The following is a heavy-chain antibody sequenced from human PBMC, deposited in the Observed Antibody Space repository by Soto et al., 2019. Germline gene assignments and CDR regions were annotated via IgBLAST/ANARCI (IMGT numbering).Heavy chain of an antibody. V-gene: IGHV3-30*18. CDR1: GFTFSSYG. CDR2: ISYDGSNK. D-gene: IGHD3-3*01. Sequence: GGSLRLSCAASGFTFSSYGMHWVRQAPGKGLEWVAVISYDGSNKYYADSVKGRFTISRDNSKNTLYLQMNSLRAEDTAEYYCAKDDTSRYYEAAIDYWGQGTRVTVSS. CDR3: AKDDTSRYYEAAIDY. J-gene: IGHJ4*02.